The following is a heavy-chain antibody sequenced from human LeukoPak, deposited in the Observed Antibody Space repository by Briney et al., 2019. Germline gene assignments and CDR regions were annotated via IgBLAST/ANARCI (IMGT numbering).Heavy chain of an antibody. CDR3: ARRVARGFSSTSKTYYMDV. CDR2: IYPGDSTT. D-gene: IGHD6-13*01. CDR1: SYGFTSYW. Sequence: GASLQISFKASSYGFTSYWIGGVRQRPGKGLEWLGIIYPGDSTTRYNPSFQGQVTISVDKSVSNAYLQWSSLKASDTAIYYCARRVARGFSSTSKTYYMDVWGKGTTVTVSS. V-gene: IGHV5-51*01. J-gene: IGHJ6*03.